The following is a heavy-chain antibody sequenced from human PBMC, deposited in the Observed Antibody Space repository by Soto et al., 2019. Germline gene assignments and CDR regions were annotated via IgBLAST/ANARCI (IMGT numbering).Heavy chain of an antibody. V-gene: IGHV3-74*01. CDR3: ARGFMVVTNKDYYYGMDV. J-gene: IGHJ6*02. CDR2: INSDGSST. Sequence: LRLSCAASGFTFSSYWMHWVRQAPGKGLVWVSRINSDGSSTSYADSVKGRFTISRDNAKNTLYLQMNSLRAEDTAVYYCARGFMVVTNKDYYYGMDVWGQGTTVTVSS. D-gene: IGHD2-15*01. CDR1: GFTFSSYW.